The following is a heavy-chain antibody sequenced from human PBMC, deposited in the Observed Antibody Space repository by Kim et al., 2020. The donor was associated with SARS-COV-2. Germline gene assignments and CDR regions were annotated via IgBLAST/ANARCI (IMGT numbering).Heavy chain of an antibody. CDR3: AGYYGDYVGDAFDI. CDR2: IYYSGST. D-gene: IGHD4-17*01. J-gene: IGHJ3*02. V-gene: IGHV4-31*03. Sequence: SETLSLTCTVSGGSISSGGYYWSWIRQHPGKGLEWIGYIYYSGSTYYNPSLKSRVTISVDTSKNQFSLKLSSVTAADTAVYYCAGYYGDYVGDAFDIWGQGTTVTVSS. CDR1: GGSISSGGYY.